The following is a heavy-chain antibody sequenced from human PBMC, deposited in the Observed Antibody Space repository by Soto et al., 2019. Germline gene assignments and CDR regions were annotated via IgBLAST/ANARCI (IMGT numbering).Heavy chain of an antibody. J-gene: IGHJ4*02. CDR2: LSHDGGNT. Sequence: EVEMLASGGGVVQPGESLRLSCVAPDFSFTSYAMTWVRLTPGKGLQWVAALSHDGGNTYYRDSVRGRFTISRDNSKNTLYPQMNSLKGEDTAVYYCAKQTGTWVDSAIDFWGQGTQVTVSS. CDR3: AKQTGTWVDSAIDF. D-gene: IGHD3-9*01. CDR1: DFSFTSYA. V-gene: IGHV3-23*01.